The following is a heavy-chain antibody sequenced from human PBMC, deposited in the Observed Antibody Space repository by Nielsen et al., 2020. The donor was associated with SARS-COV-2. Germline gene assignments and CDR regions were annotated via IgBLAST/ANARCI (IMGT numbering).Heavy chain of an antibody. CDR2: ISGSGINR. D-gene: IGHD6-19*01. Sequence: GESLKISCAASGFTFKNKGMTWVRQAPGKGLEWVSAISGSGINRYYADFVKGRFTISRDNSKNTMYLQMNSLRAEDTAIYYCASGEAGYFDYWGQGTLVTVSS. J-gene: IGHJ4*02. V-gene: IGHV3-23*01. CDR1: GFTFKNKG. CDR3: ASGEAGYFDY.